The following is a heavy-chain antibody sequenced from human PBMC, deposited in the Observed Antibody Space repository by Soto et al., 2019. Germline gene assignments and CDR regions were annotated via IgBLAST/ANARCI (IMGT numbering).Heavy chain of an antibody. Sequence: GGSLRLSCAASGFTVSNSYMTWVRQAPGKGLEWVSVIYTAGSTFYADSVKGRFTISRDTSKNTVYLQMNSLRAEDTAVYYCARGLAKQRAFWGQGALGSRSS. J-gene: IGHJ1*01. CDR3: ARGLAKQRAF. CDR1: GFTVSNSY. V-gene: IGHV3-66*01. D-gene: IGHD3-9*01. CDR2: IYTAGST.